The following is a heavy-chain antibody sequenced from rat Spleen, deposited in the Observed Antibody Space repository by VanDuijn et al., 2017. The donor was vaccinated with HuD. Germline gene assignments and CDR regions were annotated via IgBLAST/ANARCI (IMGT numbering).Heavy chain of an antibody. CDR2: ISSDGRGN. Sequence: ELQLVESGAGLVQPGRSMKLSCAASGFTLSDSYMACVRQAPTKGLEWVATISSDGRGNYYRDSVKGRFTISRENAKSPLDLQMNNPRSEDTAIYYCIKVLGNWFAYWGQGTLVTVSS. J-gene: IGHJ3*01. CDR3: IKVLGNWFAY. D-gene: IGHD5-1*01. V-gene: IGHV5-20*01. CDR1: GFTLSDSY.